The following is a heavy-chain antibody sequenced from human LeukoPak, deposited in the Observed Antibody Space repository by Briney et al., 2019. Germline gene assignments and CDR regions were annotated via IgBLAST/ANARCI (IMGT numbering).Heavy chain of an antibody. Sequence: VASVKVSCKASGYTFTGYYMHWVRQAPGQGLEWMGWINPNSGGTNYAQKFQGRVTMTRDTSISTAYMELSRLRSDDTAVYYCAIAVASTYYYYGMDVWGQGTTVTVSS. D-gene: IGHD6-19*01. CDR2: INPNSGGT. CDR3: AIAVASTYYYYGMDV. V-gene: IGHV1-2*02. J-gene: IGHJ6*02. CDR1: GYTFTGYY.